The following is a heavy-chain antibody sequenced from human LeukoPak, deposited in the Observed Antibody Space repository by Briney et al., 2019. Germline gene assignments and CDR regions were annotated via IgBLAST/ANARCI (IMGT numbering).Heavy chain of an antibody. CDR3: AARDINHAWYFDL. CDR2: IYYSGST. CDR1: GGSISSYY. V-gene: IGHV4-59*08. J-gene: IGHJ2*01. Sequence: SETLSLTCTVSGGSISSYYWSWIRQPPGKGLEWIGYIYYSGSTNYNPSLKSRVTISVDTSKSQFSLKLSSVTAADTAVYYCAARDINHAWYFDLWGRGTLVTVSS. D-gene: IGHD2-15*01.